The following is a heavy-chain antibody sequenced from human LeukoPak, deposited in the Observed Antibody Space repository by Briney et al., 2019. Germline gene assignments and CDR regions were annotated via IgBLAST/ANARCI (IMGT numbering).Heavy chain of an antibody. J-gene: IGHJ4*02. CDR2: IYYSGST. V-gene: IGHV4-39*01. CDR1: GGSISSSSYY. D-gene: IGHD6-19*01. Sequence: SETLSLTCTVSGGSISSSSYYWGWIRQPPGKGLEWIGSIYYSGSTYYNPSLKCRVTISVDTSKNQFSLKLSSVTAADTAVYYCARDGIAVAGVGYWGQGTLVTVSS. CDR3: ARDGIAVAGVGY.